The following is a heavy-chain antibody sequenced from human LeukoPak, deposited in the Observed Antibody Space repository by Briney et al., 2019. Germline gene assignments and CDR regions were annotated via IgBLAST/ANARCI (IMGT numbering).Heavy chain of an antibody. CDR1: GGSISSSSYY. CDR2: IYYSGST. CDR3: ELGGKAAFDY. J-gene: IGHJ4*02. Sequence: PSETLSLTCTVSGGSISSSSYYWGWIRQPPGKGLEWIGSIYYSGSTYYNPSLKSRVTIPVDTSKNQFSLKLSSVTAADTAVYYCELGGKAAFDYWGQGTLVTVSS. D-gene: IGHD3-16*01. V-gene: IGHV4-39*01.